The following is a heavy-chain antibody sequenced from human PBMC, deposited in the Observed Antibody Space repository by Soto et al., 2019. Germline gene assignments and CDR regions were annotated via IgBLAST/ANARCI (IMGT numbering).Heavy chain of an antibody. J-gene: IGHJ4*02. V-gene: IGHV4-39*01. CDR2: VSYSGTT. D-gene: IGHD5-12*01. CDR3: ARHRVPSVYDPIPGCFDS. Sequence: QLQLQESGPGLVKPSETLSLTCTVSGGSISSSSSYWGWIRQPPGKGLEWIGSVSYSGTTYHNPSPKSRVTLSVDTSQSRFSLKLTSVTAADTAVYYCARHRVPSVYDPIPGCFDSWGQGILVTASS. CDR1: GGSISSSSSY.